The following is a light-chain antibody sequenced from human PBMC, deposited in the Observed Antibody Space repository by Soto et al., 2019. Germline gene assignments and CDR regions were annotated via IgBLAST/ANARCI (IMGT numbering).Light chain of an antibody. Sequence: DIQMTQSPSTLSASVGDRVTITCRASQSISSWLAWYQQKPGKGPKLLIYQASTLDGGVPSRFSGCASRTEFTLTIRSLQPDDSATYYCQPYKSYSRAFGQGTKV. CDR3: QPYKSYSRA. CDR2: QAS. CDR1: QSISSW. J-gene: IGKJ1*01. V-gene: IGKV1-5*03.